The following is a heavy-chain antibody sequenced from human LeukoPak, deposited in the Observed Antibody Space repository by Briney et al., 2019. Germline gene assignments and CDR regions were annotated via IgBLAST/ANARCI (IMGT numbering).Heavy chain of an antibody. V-gene: IGHV4-59*01. CDR3: ARGYSGYDSS. D-gene: IGHD5-12*01. CDR1: GGSISSYY. J-gene: IGHJ4*02. Sequence: SETLSLTCTVSGGSISSYYWSWIRQPPGKGLEWIGYIYYSGSTNYNPSLKSRVTISVDTSKNQFSLKLSSVTAADTAVYYCARGYSGYDSSWGQGTLVTVSS. CDR2: IYYSGST.